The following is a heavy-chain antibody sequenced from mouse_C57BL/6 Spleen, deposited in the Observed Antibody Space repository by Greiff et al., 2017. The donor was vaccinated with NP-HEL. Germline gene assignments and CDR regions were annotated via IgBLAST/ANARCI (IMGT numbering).Heavy chain of an antibody. Sequence: LQESGPGLVKPSQSLFLTCSITGFPITSGYYWIWIRQSPGKPLEWMGYITHSGETFYNPSLQSPISITRETSKNQFFLQLNSVTTEDTAMYYGAGDRSGFNWFAYWGQGTLVTVSA. CDR3: AGDRSGFNWFAY. J-gene: IGHJ3*01. V-gene: IGHV12-3*01. CDR2: ITHSGET. CDR1: GFPITSGYY. D-gene: IGHD3-1*01.